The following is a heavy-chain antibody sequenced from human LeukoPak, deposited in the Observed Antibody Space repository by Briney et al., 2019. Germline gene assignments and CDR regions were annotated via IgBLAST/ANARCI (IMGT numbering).Heavy chain of an antibody. Sequence: PGGSLRLSCAVSGFTFSGFWMSWSRQAPGKGLEWVASINSDGSEGYCADVVKGRFTISRDNAKNSLYLQMNSLRAEDTAVYYCAREEYSSPLDYWGQGTLVTVSS. CDR2: INSDGSEG. D-gene: IGHD6-13*01. CDR1: GFTFSGFW. V-gene: IGHV3-7*01. J-gene: IGHJ4*02. CDR3: AREEYSSPLDY.